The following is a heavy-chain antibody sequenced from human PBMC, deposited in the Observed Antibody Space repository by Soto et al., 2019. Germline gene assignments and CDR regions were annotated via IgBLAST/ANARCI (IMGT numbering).Heavy chain of an antibody. J-gene: IGHJ4*02. V-gene: IGHV4-31*03. CDR1: GGSISSGGYY. CDR2: IYYSGST. CDR3: ASTDYGGLDY. D-gene: IGHD4-17*01. Sequence: PSETLSLTCTVSGGSISSGGYYWSWIRQHPGKGLEWIGYIYYSGSTYYNPSLKSRVTISVDTSKNQFSLKLSSATAADTAVYYCASTDYGGLDYWGQGTLVTVSS.